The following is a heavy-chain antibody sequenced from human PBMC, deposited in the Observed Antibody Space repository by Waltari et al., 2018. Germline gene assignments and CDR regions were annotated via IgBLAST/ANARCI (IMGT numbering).Heavy chain of an antibody. CDR3: VRHWKRNGYRFDP. CDR1: GGSISRSSYY. CDR2: IYSSGTT. D-gene: IGHD5-12*01. V-gene: IGHV4-39*01. J-gene: IGHJ5*02. Sequence: QLQLQESGPTLVKPSETLSLTCTVSGGSISRSSYYWGWSRQSPGTGLEWIVSIYSSGTTYYNPTLGSRVTLSGDTSKNQFSLKLSSVTAADTAVYYCVRHWKRNGYRFDPWGQGTLVTVSS.